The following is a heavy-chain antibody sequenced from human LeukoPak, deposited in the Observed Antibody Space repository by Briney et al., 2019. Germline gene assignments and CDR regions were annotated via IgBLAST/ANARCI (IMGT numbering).Heavy chain of an antibody. V-gene: IGHV1-46*01. CDR2: INPSAGST. CDR3: AAPGASGFVGNFWSGPLDF. CDR1: GYTFTSHY. J-gene: IGHJ4*02. D-gene: IGHD3-3*01. Sequence: GASVKVSCRSSGYTFTSHYMHWVRQAPGQGLEWMGIINPSAGSTSYPQNFQGRVTMTRDTSTSTIYMELSRLRSEDTAVYYCAAPGASGFVGNFWSGPLDFWGEGTLVTVSS.